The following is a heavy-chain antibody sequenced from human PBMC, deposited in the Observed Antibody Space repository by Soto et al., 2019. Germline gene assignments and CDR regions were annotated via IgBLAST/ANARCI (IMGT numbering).Heavy chain of an antibody. CDR1: GFTFSSYG. Sequence: GGSLRLSCAASGFTFSSYGMHWVRQAPGKGLEWVAVIWYDGSNKYYADSVKGRFTISRDNSKNTLYLQMNSLRAEDTAVYYCARDKAAYNWNYPGYWGQGTLVTVSS. CDR3: ARDKAAYNWNYPGY. D-gene: IGHD1-7*01. J-gene: IGHJ4*02. CDR2: IWYDGSNK. V-gene: IGHV3-33*01.